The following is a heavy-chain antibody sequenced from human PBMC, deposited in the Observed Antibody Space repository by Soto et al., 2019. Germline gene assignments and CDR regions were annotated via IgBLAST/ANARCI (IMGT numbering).Heavy chain of an antibody. CDR2: IYYSGST. V-gene: IGHV4-59*01. CDR1: GGSISSYY. Sequence: SETLSLTCTVSGGSISSYYWSWIRQPPGKGLEWIGYIYYSGSTNYNPSLKSRVTISVDTSKNQFSLKLSSLTAADTAVYYCARVMAYDFWSGPPGNWFDPWGQGTLVTVSS. J-gene: IGHJ5*02. CDR3: ARVMAYDFWSGPPGNWFDP. D-gene: IGHD3-3*01.